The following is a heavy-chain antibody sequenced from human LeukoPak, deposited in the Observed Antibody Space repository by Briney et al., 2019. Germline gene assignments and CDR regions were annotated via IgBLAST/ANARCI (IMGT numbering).Heavy chain of an antibody. Sequence: GSLRLSCAASGFTFSNYWMHWVRQAPGKGLEWIGEINHSGSTNYNPSLKSRVTISVDTSKNQFSLKLSSVTAADTAVYYCARGRVVVPAAGMGWFDPWGQGTLVTVSS. D-gene: IGHD2-2*01. CDR3: ARGRVVVPAAGMGWFDP. CDR2: INHSGST. V-gene: IGHV4-34*01. CDR1: GFTFSNYW. J-gene: IGHJ5*02.